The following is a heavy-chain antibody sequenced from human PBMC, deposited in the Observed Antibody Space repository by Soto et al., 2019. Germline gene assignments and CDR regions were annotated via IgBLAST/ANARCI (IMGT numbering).Heavy chain of an antibody. CDR2: IYSGGST. CDR3: ARGYSGYDYGY. Sequence: EVQLVETGGGLIQPGGSLRLSCAASGFTVSSNYMSWVRQARGKGLEWVSVIYSGGSTYSAGSVKGRFTISRDNTENTLYLQKSSLRVEDTAVYYCARGYSGYDYGYWCQGTVVTLSS. D-gene: IGHD5-12*01. CDR1: GFTVSSNY. V-gene: IGHV3-53*02. J-gene: IGHJ4*02.